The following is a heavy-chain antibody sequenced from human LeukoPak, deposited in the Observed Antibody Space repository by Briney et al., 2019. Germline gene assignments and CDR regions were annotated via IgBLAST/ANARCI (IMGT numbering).Heavy chain of an antibody. CDR2: IIPIFGIA. CDR1: GGTFSSYA. V-gene: IGHV1-69*04. Sequence: ASVKVSCKASGGTFSSYAISWVRQAPGQGLEWMGRIIPIFGIANYAQKFQGRVTITADKSTSTAYMELSSLRSEDTAVYYCARDGAFSISSWYYLDYWGQGTLVTVSS. D-gene: IGHD6-13*01. J-gene: IGHJ4*02. CDR3: ARDGAFSISSWYYLDY.